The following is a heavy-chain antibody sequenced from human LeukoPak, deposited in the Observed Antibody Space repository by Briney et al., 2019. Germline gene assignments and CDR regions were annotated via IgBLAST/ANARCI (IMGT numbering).Heavy chain of an antibody. CDR3: AREVASYSSTPTGGMDV. V-gene: IGHV3-11*01. D-gene: IGHD6-13*01. CDR1: GFTFSDYY. J-gene: IGHJ6*02. Sequence: GGSLRLSCAASGFTFSDYYMSWIRQAPGKGLEWVSYISSSGSTIYYADSVKGRFTISRDNAKNSLYLQMNSLRAEDTAVYYCAREVASYSSTPTGGMDVWGQGTTVTVSS. CDR2: ISSSGSTI.